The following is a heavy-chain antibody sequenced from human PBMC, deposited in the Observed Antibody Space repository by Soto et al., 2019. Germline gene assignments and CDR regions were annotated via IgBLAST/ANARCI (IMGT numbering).Heavy chain of an antibody. V-gene: IGHV1-69*13. CDR3: ARGQGSSGPYYYYYYGMDV. J-gene: IGHJ6*02. CDR2: IIPIFGTA. D-gene: IGHD6-19*01. Sequence: GASVKVSCKASGGTFSSYAISWVRQAPGQGLEWMGGIIPIFGTANYAQKFQGRVTITADESTSTAYMELSSLRSEDTAVYYCARGQGSSGPYYYYYYGMDVWGQGTTVTVSS. CDR1: GGTFSSYA.